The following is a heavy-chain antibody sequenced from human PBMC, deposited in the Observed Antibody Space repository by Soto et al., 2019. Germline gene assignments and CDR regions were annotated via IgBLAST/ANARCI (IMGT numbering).Heavy chain of an antibody. CDR1: GGSIGSGGYS. V-gene: IGHV4-30-2*01. CDR3: ARGLTMVRGVGGMDV. J-gene: IGHJ6*02. Sequence: SETLSLTCAVSGGSIGSGGYSWSWIRQPPGKGLEWIGYIYHSGSTYYNPSLKSRVTISVDRSKNQFSLKLSSVTAADTAVYYCARGLTMVRGVGGMDVWGQGTTVTVSS. CDR2: IYHSGST. D-gene: IGHD3-10*01.